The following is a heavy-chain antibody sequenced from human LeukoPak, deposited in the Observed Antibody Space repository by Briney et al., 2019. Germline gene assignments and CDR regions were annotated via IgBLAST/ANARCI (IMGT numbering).Heavy chain of an antibody. Sequence: PGGSLRLSCAASGFTFGDYAMTWVRQAPGKGLEWVSGISATGYNTFYADSVKGQFTISRDNSKNTLYLQMNGLRAEDTAVYYCANDRQWLVSYYFDYWGQGTLVTVSS. D-gene: IGHD6-19*01. V-gene: IGHV3-23*01. CDR1: GFTFGDYA. CDR3: ANDRQWLVSYYFDY. J-gene: IGHJ4*02. CDR2: ISATGYNT.